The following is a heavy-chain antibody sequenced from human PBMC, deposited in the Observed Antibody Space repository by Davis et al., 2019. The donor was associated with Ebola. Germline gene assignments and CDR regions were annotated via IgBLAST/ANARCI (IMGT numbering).Heavy chain of an antibody. J-gene: IGHJ6*02. CDR2: IKQDGSEK. D-gene: IGHD3-10*01. V-gene: IGHV3-7*03. Sequence: GGSLRLSCAASGFTFSSYWMSWVRQAPGKGLEWVANIKQDGSEKYYADSVKGRFTISRDNSKNSLYLQMNSLRTEDTALYYCAKDGTGGVWFGEFYYGMDVWGQGTTVTVSS. CDR3: AKDGTGGVWFGEFYYGMDV. CDR1: GFTFSSYW.